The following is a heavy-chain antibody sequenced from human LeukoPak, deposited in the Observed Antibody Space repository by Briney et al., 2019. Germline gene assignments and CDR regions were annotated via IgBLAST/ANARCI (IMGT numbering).Heavy chain of an antibody. CDR2: IYSGGST. CDR3: ARDNQHWGIDY. D-gene: IGHD7-27*01. V-gene: IGHV3-66*01. CDR1: GFTVSSSY. J-gene: IGHJ4*02. Sequence: GGSLRLSCAAPGFTVSSSYMSWVRQAPGKGLEWVSIIYSGGSTYYADSVKGRFTISRDNSKNTLYLQMNSLRAEDTAVYYCARDNQHWGIDYWGQGTLVTVSA.